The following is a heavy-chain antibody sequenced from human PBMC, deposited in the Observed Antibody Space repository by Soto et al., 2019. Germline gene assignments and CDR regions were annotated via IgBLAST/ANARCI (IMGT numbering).Heavy chain of an antibody. CDR3: AREWGGTINYYGFDS. CDR2: INPNSGGT. V-gene: IGHV1-2*02. J-gene: IGHJ4*02. CDR1: GYSFTDYQ. D-gene: IGHD3-22*01. Sequence: GASVKVSCKASGYSFTDYQMHWVRQAPGQGLEWMGWINPNSGGTNYAQKFQGRVTMTRDTSISTAYLELSRLVSDDTAVYYCAREWGGTINYYGFDSWGQGTLVTVSS.